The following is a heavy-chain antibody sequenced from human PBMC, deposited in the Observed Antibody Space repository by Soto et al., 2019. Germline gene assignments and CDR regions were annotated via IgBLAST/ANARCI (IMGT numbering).Heavy chain of an antibody. J-gene: IGHJ4*02. CDR3: ARAHAPRIGLSADY. D-gene: IGHD3-10*01. CDR1: GYTFTSYG. Sequence: QVQLLQSGAEVKKPVASVKVSCKASGYTFTSYGISWVRQAPGQGLERMGWISAYNGNTNYAQKLQGRGTMTTDISTSTAYMELRSLRSDDTAVYYCARAHAPRIGLSADYWGQGTLVTVSS. CDR2: ISAYNGNT. V-gene: IGHV1-18*01.